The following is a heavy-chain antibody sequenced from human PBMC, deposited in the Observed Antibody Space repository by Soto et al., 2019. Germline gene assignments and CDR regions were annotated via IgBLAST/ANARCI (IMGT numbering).Heavy chain of an antibody. J-gene: IGHJ6*02. CDR2: IYHSGST. CDR3: ARDAMITFGGVIQGMDV. Sequence: SETLSLTCAVSGDSISRGFYWGWIRQPPGKGLEWIGSIYHSGSTYYNPSLKSRVTISVDTSKNQFSLKLSSVTAADTAVYYCARDAMITFGGVIQGMDVWGQGTTVTVSS. V-gene: IGHV4-38-2*02. CDR1: GDSISRGFY. D-gene: IGHD3-16*01.